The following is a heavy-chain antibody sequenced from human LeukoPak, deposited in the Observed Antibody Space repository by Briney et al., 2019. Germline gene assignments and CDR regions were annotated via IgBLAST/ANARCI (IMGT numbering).Heavy chain of an antibody. J-gene: IGHJ4*02. CDR2: ISSSSSTI. D-gene: IGHD2-15*01. Sequence: YISSSSSTIYYADSVKGRFTISRDNAKNSLYLQMNSLRAEDTAVYYCARETCSGGSCYEDYWGQGTLVTVSS. CDR3: ARETCSGGSCYEDY. V-gene: IGHV3-48*04.